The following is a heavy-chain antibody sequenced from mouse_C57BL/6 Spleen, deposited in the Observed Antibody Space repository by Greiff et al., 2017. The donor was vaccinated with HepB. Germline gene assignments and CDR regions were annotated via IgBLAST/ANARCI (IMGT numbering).Heavy chain of an antibody. V-gene: IGHV14-2*01. D-gene: IGHD1-1*01. J-gene: IGHJ2*01. Sequence: EVQLQQSGAELVKPGASVKLSCTASGFNIKDYYMHWVKQRTEQGLEWIGRIDPEDGDTKYDPKFQGKATITADTSSNTAYLQLSSLTSEDTAVYYCARWGTTVVLDYWGQGTTLTVSS. CDR3: ARWGTTVVLDY. CDR1: GFNIKDYY. CDR2: IDPEDGDT.